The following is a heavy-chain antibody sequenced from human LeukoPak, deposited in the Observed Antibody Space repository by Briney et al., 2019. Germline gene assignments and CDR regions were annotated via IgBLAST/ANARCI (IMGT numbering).Heavy chain of an antibody. Sequence: GGSLRLSCEVSGFTFSSYSMTWVRQAPGKGLEWVSSISSSSSYIYYADSVKGRFTISRDNAKNSLYLQMNSLRAEDTAVYYCARDKWFGETDYWGQGTLVTVSS. CDR2: ISSSSSYI. V-gene: IGHV3-21*06. D-gene: IGHD3-10*01. J-gene: IGHJ4*02. CDR3: ARDKWFGETDY. CDR1: GFTFSSYS.